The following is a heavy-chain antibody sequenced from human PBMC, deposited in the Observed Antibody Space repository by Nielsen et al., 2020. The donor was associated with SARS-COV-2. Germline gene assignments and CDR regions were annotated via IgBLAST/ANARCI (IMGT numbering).Heavy chain of an antibody. CDR2: ISESGGAT. J-gene: IGHJ4*02. D-gene: IGHD3-10*01. CDR3: AKHEGED. CDR1: GFSCSNYV. Sequence: GESLKISCVASGFSCSNYVMNWVRQAPGKGLEWVSAISESGGATYYTDSVKGRFTISRDNSRNTLYLEMNSLRADDTAVYYCAKHEGEDWGQGTLVTVSS. V-gene: IGHV3-23*01.